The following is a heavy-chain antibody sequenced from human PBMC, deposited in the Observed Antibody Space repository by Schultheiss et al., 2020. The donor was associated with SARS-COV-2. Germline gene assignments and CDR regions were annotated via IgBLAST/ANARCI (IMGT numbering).Heavy chain of an antibody. CDR1: GFTVSSNY. Sequence: GESLKISCAASGFTVSSNYMSWVRQAPGKGLEWVSVIYSGGSTYYADSVKGRFTISRDNSKNTLYLQMNSLRAEDTALYYCARSFGYYDSSGYAWGQGTLVTVSS. CDR3: ARSFGYYDSSGYA. CDR2: IYSGGST. J-gene: IGHJ5*02. V-gene: IGHV3-53*05. D-gene: IGHD3-22*01.